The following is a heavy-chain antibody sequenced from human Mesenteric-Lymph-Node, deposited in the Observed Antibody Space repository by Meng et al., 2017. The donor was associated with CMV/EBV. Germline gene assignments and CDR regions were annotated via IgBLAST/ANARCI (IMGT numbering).Heavy chain of an antibody. CDR2: IYYSGST. CDR3: ARTAKYDFWSGTYYYYYAMDV. CDR1: GGSVSSGSYY. Sequence: GSLRLSCTVSGGSVSSGSYYWSWIRQPPGKGLEWIGYIYYSGSTNYNPSLKSRVTISVGTSKNQFSLELSSVTAADTAVYFCARTAKYDFWSGTYYYYYAMDVWGQGTTVTVSS. D-gene: IGHD3-3*01. V-gene: IGHV4-61*01. J-gene: IGHJ6*02.